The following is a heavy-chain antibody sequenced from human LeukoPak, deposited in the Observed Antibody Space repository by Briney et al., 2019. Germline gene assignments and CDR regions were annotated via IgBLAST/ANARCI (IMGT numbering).Heavy chain of an antibody. CDR3: ARGILRFPHAFDI. Sequence: SETLSLTCTVSGGSISVYYWSWIRQPPGKGLEWIGYIYYSGSTNYNPSLKSRVTISVDTSKNQFSLKLSSVTAADTAVYYCARGILRFPHAFDIWGQGTMVTVSS. CDR1: GGSISVYY. J-gene: IGHJ3*02. D-gene: IGHD3-3*01. V-gene: IGHV4-59*01. CDR2: IYYSGST.